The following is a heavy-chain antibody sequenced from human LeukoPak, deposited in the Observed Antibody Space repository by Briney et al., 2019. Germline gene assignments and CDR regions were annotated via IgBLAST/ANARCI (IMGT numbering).Heavy chain of an antibody. V-gene: IGHV3-23*01. Sequence: PGGSLRLSCAASGFTFSSYAMSWVRQAPGKGLEWVSAISGSGGSTYYADSVEGRFTISRDNVKNALYLQMNSLRPEDTALYYCAKDLSSAITSALVLDVWGQGTTVIVSS. CDR1: GFTFSSYA. D-gene: IGHD3-22*01. J-gene: IGHJ6*02. CDR2: ISGSGGST. CDR3: AKDLSSAITSALVLDV.